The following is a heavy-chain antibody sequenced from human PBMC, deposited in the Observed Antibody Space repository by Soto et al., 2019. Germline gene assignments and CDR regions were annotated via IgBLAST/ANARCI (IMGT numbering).Heavy chain of an antibody. CDR2: IIPIQRRA. V-gene: IGHV1-69*02. D-gene: IGHD2-21*01. J-gene: IGHJ6*03. CDR3: AKSLLFVDHAYMDV. CDR1: GGSFISYT. Sequence: QVQLVQSGAEVKKPGSSVKVSCEASGGSFISYTFTWVRQAPGQGLEWMGRIIPIQRRANYALKLQDRVTITADRSTKTVYMELRSLRPEDTAVYYCAKSLLFVDHAYMDVWGKGTTVTVSS.